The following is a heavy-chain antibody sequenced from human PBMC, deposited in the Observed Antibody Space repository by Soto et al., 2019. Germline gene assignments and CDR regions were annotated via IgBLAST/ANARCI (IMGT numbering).Heavy chain of an antibody. CDR2: IGANGATT. CDR1: RFTFSNYA. J-gene: IGHJ4*02. D-gene: IGHD4-17*01. CDR3: AKVVVAVTGFDN. V-gene: IGHV3-23*01. Sequence: EVQLLESGGGLIQPAGSLRLSCAASRFTFSNYAMSWVRQAPGKGVEWVSSIGANGATTYYADSVKGRFTISRDNSKNTLYLQMNSLRAEDTAVYYCAKVVVAVTGFDNWGQGTLVTV.